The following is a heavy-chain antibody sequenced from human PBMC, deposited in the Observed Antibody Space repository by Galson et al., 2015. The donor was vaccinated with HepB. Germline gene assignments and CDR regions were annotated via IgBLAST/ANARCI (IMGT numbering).Heavy chain of an antibody. V-gene: IGHV2-70*11. CDR2: IDWADDT. CDR3: ARIPSMIQPHGAFDI. D-gene: IGHD3-22*01. CDR1: GFSLSTSGMC. J-gene: IGHJ3*02. Sequence: PALVKPTQTLTLTCTFSGFSLSTSGMCVSWIRQPPGKALEWLARIDWADDTYYSTSLKTRLTISKDTSKNQVVLTMTNMYPVDTATYYCARIPSMIQPHGAFDIWGQGTMVTVSS.